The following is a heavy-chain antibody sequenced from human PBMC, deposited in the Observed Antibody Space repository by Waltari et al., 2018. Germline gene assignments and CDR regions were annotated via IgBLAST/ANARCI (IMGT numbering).Heavy chain of an antibody. CDR1: GGSFSSYIYY. V-gene: IGHV4-31*03. Sequence: QVQLQESGPGLVKPSQTLSLTCSVSGGSFSSYIYYWGWIRQHPGRGLEWIGYMSSTGSAYYTPSLRSRGTISLDTSKNHFSLELTSVTAADTAVYYCARGGAYGSGTYFLDYWGQGTPVTVSS. J-gene: IGHJ4*02. CDR2: MSSTGSA. D-gene: IGHD3-10*01. CDR3: ARGGAYGSGTYFLDY.